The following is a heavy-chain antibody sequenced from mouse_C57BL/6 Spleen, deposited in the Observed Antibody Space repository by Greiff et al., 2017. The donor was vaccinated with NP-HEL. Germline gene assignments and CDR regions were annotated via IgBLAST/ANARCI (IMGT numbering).Heavy chain of an antibody. CDR3: ARTGYGNVPYWYFDV. J-gene: IGHJ1*03. Sequence: QVQLKQSGAELVKPGASVKISCKASGYAFSSYWMNWVKQRPGKGLEWIGQIYPGDGDTNYNGKFKGKATLTADKSSSTAYMQLSSLTSEDSSVYFCARTGYGNVPYWYFDVWGTGTTVTVSS. CDR1: GYAFSSYW. V-gene: IGHV1-80*01. CDR2: IYPGDGDT. D-gene: IGHD2-1*01.